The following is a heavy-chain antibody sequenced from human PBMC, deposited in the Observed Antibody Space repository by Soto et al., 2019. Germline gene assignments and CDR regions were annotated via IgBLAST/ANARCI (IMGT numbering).Heavy chain of an antibody. CDR3: ARSLSTIGGRPDS. V-gene: IGHV1-2*02. J-gene: IGHJ4*02. CDR2: INPDSGDT. CDR1: GYTFTGYY. D-gene: IGHD6-6*01. Sequence: ASVKVSCKASGYTFTGYYMHWVRQAPGQGLEWMGWINPDSGDTKYAQKFQGRVTMTRDTSTRTAYMEVSRLTSDDTAVYYCARSLSTIGGRPDSWGQGTLVTVSS.